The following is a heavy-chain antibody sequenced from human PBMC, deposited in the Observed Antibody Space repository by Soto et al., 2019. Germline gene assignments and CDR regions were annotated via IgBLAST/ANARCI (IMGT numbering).Heavy chain of an antibody. CDR1: GGSISSSSYY. Sequence: SETLSLTCRLSGGSISSSSYYWGWIRQPPGKGLEWIGSIYYSGSTYYNPSLKSRVTISVDTSKNQFSLKLSSVTAADTAVYYCARHTPAISISDHWGQGTLVTVSS. J-gene: IGHJ4*02. CDR3: ARHTPAISISDH. D-gene: IGHD2-15*01. V-gene: IGHV4-39*01. CDR2: IYYSGST.